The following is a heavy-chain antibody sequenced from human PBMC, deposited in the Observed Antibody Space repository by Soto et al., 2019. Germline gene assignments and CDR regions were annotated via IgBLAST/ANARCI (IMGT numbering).Heavy chain of an antibody. Sequence: PSETLSLTCTVSGGSISSSSYYWGWIRQPPGKGLEWIGSIYYSGSTYYNPSLKSRVTISVDTSKNQFSLKLSSVTAADTAVYYCASAYSSGWYSTLVYYFDYWGQGTLVTVSS. CDR3: ASAYSSGWYSTLVYYFDY. V-gene: IGHV4-39*01. CDR1: GGSISSSSYY. CDR2: IYYSGST. J-gene: IGHJ4*02. D-gene: IGHD6-19*01.